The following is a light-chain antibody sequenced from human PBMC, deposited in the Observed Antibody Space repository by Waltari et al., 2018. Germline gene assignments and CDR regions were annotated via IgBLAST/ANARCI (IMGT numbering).Light chain of an antibody. CDR2: KAS. J-gene: IGKJ2*01. V-gene: IGKV1-5*03. CDR1: QTILTW. CDR3: QQYHDYST. Sequence: DTQVTQSPSTLSASVGDSVTITCRASQTILTWMAWYQQKPGQAPQLLIYKASRLESGVPSRFSGTASGTEFTLTISSLQPDDSATYYCQQYHDYSTFGQGTKLEIK.